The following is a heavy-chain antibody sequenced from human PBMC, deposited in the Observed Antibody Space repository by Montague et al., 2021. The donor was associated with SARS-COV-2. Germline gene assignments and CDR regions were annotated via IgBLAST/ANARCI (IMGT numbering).Heavy chain of an antibody. D-gene: IGHD3-9*01. CDR1: GFSLSTSGMC. CDR2: IDWDDDK. V-gene: IGHV2-70*11. CDR3: ARRTYDILTGYDYGMDV. Sequence: PALVKPTQTLTLTCTFSGFSLSTSGMCVSWIRQPPGKALEWLARIDWDDDKYYSTSLKTRLTISKDTSKNQVVLTMTNMDPADTATYYCARRTYDILTGYDYGMDVWGQGTPVTVSS. J-gene: IGHJ6*02.